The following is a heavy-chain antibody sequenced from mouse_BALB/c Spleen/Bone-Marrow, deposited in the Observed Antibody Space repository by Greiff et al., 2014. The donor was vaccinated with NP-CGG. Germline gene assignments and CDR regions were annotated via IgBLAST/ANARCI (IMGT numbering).Heavy chain of an antibody. CDR2: IDPANGNT. Sequence: EVQLQQSGAELVKPGASVKLSCTASGFNIKDTYMHWVKQRPEQGLEWIGRIDPANGNTKYDPKFQGKATITADTSSNTAYLQLSSLTSEDTAVYHCASLDDYIYWGQGTLVTVSA. CDR1: GFNIKDTY. CDR3: ASLDDYIY. V-gene: IGHV14-3*02. D-gene: IGHD2-4*01. J-gene: IGHJ3*01.